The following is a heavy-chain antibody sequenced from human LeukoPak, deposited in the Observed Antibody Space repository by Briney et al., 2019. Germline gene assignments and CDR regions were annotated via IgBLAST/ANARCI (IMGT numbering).Heavy chain of an antibody. Sequence: SVKVSCKASGGTFSSYTISWVRQAPGQGLEWMGRIIPTLGIANYAQKFQGRATITADKSTSTDYMELSSLRSEDTAVYYCARDSQESMITFGGVIATWGQGTLVTVSS. J-gene: IGHJ4*02. CDR1: GGTFSSYT. CDR3: ARDSQESMITFGGVIAT. V-gene: IGHV1-69*04. CDR2: IIPTLGIA. D-gene: IGHD3-16*02.